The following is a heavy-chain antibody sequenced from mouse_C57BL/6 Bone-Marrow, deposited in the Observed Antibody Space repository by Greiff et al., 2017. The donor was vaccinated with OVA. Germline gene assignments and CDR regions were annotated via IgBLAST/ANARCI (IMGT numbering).Heavy chain of an antibody. CDR2: IDPSDSYT. Sequence: VQLQQPGAELVMPGASVKLSCKASGYTFTSYWMHWVKQRPGQGLEWIGEIDPSDSYTNYNQKFQGKSTLTVDKSSSTAYMQLSSLTSEDSAVYYEARKHYSNYEGIAYWGRGTLVTVSA. CDR3: ARKHYSNYEGIAY. D-gene: IGHD2-5*01. V-gene: IGHV1-69*01. J-gene: IGHJ3*01. CDR1: GYTFTSYW.